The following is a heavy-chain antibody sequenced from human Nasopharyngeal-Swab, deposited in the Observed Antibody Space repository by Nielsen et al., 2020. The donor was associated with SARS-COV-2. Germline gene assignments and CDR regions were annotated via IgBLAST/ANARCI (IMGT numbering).Heavy chain of an antibody. CDR2: ISYDGSNK. CDR3: AKDRRPLDY. Sequence: GESLKISCAASGFTFSSYGMHWVRQAPGKGLEWVAVISYDGSNKYYADSVKGRFTISRDNSKNTLYLQMNSLRAEDTAIYYCAKDRRPLDYWGQGTLVTVSS. CDR1: GFTFSSYG. D-gene: IGHD6-6*01. V-gene: IGHV3-30*18. J-gene: IGHJ4*02.